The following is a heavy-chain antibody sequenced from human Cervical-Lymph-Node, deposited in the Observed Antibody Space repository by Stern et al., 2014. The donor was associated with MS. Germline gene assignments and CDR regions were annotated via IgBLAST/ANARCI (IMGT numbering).Heavy chain of an antibody. CDR1: GFRFSEYT. CDR3: ARVSGRLEYYFDY. V-gene: IGHV3-21*01. J-gene: IGHJ4*02. CDR2: IKSSSNYR. D-gene: IGHD3-10*01. Sequence: EDQLVESGGGLVKPGGSLRLSCVVSGFRFSEYTMNWVRQAPGKGLQWVSSIKSSSNYRNYADSVKGRFTVSRDNAKNSLYLQMNSLRVEDTAVYYCARVSGRLEYYFDYWGQGALVTVSS.